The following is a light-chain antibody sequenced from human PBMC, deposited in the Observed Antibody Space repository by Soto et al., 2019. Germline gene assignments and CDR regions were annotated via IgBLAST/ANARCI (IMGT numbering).Light chain of an antibody. Sequence: DIQMTQSPSTLSASVRDRVTITCRASQSISSWLAWYQQKPGKAPKLLIYDASSLESGVPSRFSGSGSGTEFTLTISSLQPDDFATYYCQQYNSYRGTFGQGTKVEIK. V-gene: IGKV1-5*01. J-gene: IGKJ1*01. CDR1: QSISSW. CDR2: DAS. CDR3: QQYNSYRGT.